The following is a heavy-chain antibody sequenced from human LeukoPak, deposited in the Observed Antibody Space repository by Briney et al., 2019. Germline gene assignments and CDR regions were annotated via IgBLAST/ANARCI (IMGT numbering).Heavy chain of an antibody. CDR1: GSTFTGYD. CDR2: INPTSGGT. CDR3: SRDPFHYYDSSGYSD. D-gene: IGHD3-22*01. V-gene: IGHV1-2*02. Sequence: GASVKVSCKASGSTFTGYDMHWVRQAPGQGLEWMGWINPTSGGTNYAQKFQGRVTMTRETSISTAYMERSRLRSDDTAVYYCSRDPFHYYDSSGYSDWGQGTLVTVSS. J-gene: IGHJ4*02.